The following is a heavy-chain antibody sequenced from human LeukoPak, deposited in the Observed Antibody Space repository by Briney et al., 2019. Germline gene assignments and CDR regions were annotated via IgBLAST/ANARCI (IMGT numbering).Heavy chain of an antibody. V-gene: IGHV3-23*01. D-gene: IGHD6-13*01. J-gene: IGHJ4*02. CDR3: AKDGGSGSSSWYY. CDR2: TSGSSGNK. CDR1: RFTCNNFA. Sequence: AGSLRLSSSASRFTCNNFAMNWDRQAQGRGLKWVSSTSGSSGNKYYTDSVKGRIIISRDNSRNNLYLKMNSLRVEDTAFYYCAKDGGSGSSSWYYWGQGTLVTVSS.